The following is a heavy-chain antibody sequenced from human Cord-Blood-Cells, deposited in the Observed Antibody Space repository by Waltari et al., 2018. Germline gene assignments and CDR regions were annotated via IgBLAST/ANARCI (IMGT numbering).Heavy chain of an antibody. CDR3: ARDHPGVAVEMATIDY. J-gene: IGHJ4*02. CDR1: GFTFSSYS. D-gene: IGHD5-12*01. CDR2: ISSSSSTI. Sequence: EVQLVESGGGLVQPGGSLRLSCAASGFTFSSYSMNWVRQAPGKGLEWVSYISSSSSTIYYADSVKGRFTISRDNAKNSLYLQINSLRDEDTAVYYCARDHPGVAVEMATIDYWGQGTLVTVSS. V-gene: IGHV3-48*02.